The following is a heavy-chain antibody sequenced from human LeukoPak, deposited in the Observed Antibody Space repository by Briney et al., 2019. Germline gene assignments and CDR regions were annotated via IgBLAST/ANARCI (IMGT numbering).Heavy chain of an antibody. CDR1: GYTFTGYY. Sequence: ASVKVSCKASGYTFTGYYMHWVRQAPGQGLEWIGWINPNSGGTNYAQKFQGRVTMTRDTSISTAYMELSRLRSDDTAVYYCARGDYYDSSGYYHGEDAFDIWGQGTMVTVSS. D-gene: IGHD3-22*01. CDR3: ARGDYYDSSGYYHGEDAFDI. J-gene: IGHJ3*02. CDR2: INPNSGGT. V-gene: IGHV1-2*02.